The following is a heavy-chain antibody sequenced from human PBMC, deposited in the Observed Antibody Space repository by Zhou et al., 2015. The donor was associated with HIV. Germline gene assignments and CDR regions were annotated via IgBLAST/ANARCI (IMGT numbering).Heavy chain of an antibody. CDR1: GYTFTSFP. CDR3: ATFDFGRGSTDY. J-gene: IGHJ4*02. V-gene: IGHV1-18*04. CDR2: ISPYNDNT. D-gene: IGHD3-3*01. Sequence: VQLVQSEGEVKKPGASVKVSCKIDGYTFTSFPIGWVRQAPGQGLEWMGWISPYNDNTTYAEKFQGRLTLTTHTFTDTVYMELSRLRYDDTAMYYCATFDFGRGSTDYWAEGT.